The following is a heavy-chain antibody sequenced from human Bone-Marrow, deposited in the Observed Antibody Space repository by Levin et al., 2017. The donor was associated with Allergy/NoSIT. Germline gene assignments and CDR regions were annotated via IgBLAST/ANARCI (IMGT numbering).Heavy chain of an antibody. CDR1: GFTASDYG. CDR2: ILYDGVNK. J-gene: IGHJ6*02. CDR3: AKDFIWKPVGTFYHGMDV. V-gene: IGHV3-33*06. D-gene: IGHD1-1*01. Sequence: GGSLRLSCEASGFTASDYGIHWVRQVPGKGLEWVALILYDGVNKYYADSVKGRFTISRDNSKNMVYLQMNSLRAEDTAVYYCAKDFIWKPVGTFYHGMDVWVQGTTVTVSS.